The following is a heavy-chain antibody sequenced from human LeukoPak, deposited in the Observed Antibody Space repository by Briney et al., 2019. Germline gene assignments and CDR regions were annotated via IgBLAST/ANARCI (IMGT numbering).Heavy chain of an antibody. CDR3: ARGRGSWYGVYFDY. Sequence: PGGSLRLSCAASGFTFSTYWMSWVRQAPGKGVEWVANIKQDESEKYYVDSVKGRFTISRDNAKNSLYLQMNSLRTEDTAVYYCARGRGSWYGVYFDYWGQGTLVTVSS. CDR1: GFTFSTYW. CDR2: IKQDESEK. V-gene: IGHV3-7*01. D-gene: IGHD6-13*01. J-gene: IGHJ4*02.